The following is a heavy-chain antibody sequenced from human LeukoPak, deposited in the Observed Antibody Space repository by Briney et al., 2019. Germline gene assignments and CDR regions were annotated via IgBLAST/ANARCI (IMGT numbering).Heavy chain of an antibody. J-gene: IGHJ4*02. CDR3: ARDPGLSRKRKNDYGDY. V-gene: IGHV4-31*03. Sequence: SQTLSLTCTVSGGSISSGGYYWSWIRQHPGKGLEWIGYIYYSGSTYYNPSLKSRVTISVDTSKNQFSLKLSSVTAADTAVYYCARDPGLSRKRKNDYGDYWGQGILVTVSS. D-gene: IGHD1-14*01. CDR2: IYYSGST. CDR1: GGSISSGGYY.